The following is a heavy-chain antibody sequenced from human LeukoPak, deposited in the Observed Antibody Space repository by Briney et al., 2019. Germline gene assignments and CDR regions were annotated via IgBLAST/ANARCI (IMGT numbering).Heavy chain of an antibody. V-gene: IGHV1-8*03. Sequence: GASVKVSCKASGYTFTSYDINWLRQATGQGLEWMGWMNPNSGNTGYAQKFQGRVTITRNTSISTAYMELSSLRSEDTAVYYCARGAFYYYDSSGYTYYFDYGGQGTLVTVSS. J-gene: IGHJ4*02. D-gene: IGHD3-22*01. CDR1: GYTFTSYD. CDR2: MNPNSGNT. CDR3: ARGAFYYYDSSGYTYYFDY.